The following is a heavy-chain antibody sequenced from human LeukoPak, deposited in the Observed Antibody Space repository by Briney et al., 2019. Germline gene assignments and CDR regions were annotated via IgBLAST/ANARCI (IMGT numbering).Heavy chain of an antibody. V-gene: IGHV1-46*01. CDR2: INPSGGST. CDR1: GYTFTGYY. J-gene: IGHJ5*02. CDR3: ARMGVVVVILSDFAASWFDP. Sequence: GASVKVSCKASGYTFTGYYMHWVRQAPGQGLEWMGWINPSGGSTSYAQKFQGGVTMTRDMSTSTVYVELSSLRSEDTAVYYCARMGVVVVILSDFAASWFDPWGQGTLVTVSS. D-gene: IGHD2-15*01.